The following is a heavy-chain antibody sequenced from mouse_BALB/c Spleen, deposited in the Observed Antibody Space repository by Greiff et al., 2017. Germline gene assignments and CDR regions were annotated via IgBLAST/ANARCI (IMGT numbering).Heavy chain of an antibody. CDR2: IDPYYGGT. J-gene: IGHJ4*01. V-gene: IGHV1-39*01. D-gene: IGHD1-1*01. CDR1: GYSFTGYN. Sequence: QLQESGPELEKPGASVKISCKASGYSFTGYNMNWVKQSNGKSLEWIGNIDPYYGGTSYNQKFKGKATLTVDKSSSTAYMQLKSLTSEDSAVYYCARGYYGSSPDAMDYWGQGTSVTVSS. CDR3: ARGYYGSSPDAMDY.